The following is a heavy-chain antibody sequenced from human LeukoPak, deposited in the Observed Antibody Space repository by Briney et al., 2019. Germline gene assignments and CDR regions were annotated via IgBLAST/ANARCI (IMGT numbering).Heavy chain of an antibody. CDR1: GGSISSYY. Sequence: PSETLSLTCTVSGGSISSYYWSWIRQPPGKGLEWIGYIYYSGSTNYNPSLKSRVTISVDTSKNQFSLKLSSVTAEDTAVYYCARAELFGGIPYYFDYWGQGTLVTVSS. V-gene: IGHV4-59*01. D-gene: IGHD2-21*01. CDR3: ARAELFGGIPYYFDY. CDR2: IYYSGST. J-gene: IGHJ4*02.